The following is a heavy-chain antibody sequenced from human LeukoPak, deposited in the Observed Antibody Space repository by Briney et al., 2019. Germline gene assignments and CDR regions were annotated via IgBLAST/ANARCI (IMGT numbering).Heavy chain of an antibody. D-gene: IGHD2-2*01. Sequence: GGSLRLSCAASGFTFSSYGMHWVRQAPGKGLEWVAVISYVGSNKYYADSVKGRFTISRDNSKNTLYLQMNSLRAEDTAVYYCAKDQEEDIVVVPTARRGPYYYGMDVWGQGTTVTVSS. J-gene: IGHJ6*02. CDR3: AKDQEEDIVVVPTARRGPYYYGMDV. CDR1: GFTFSSYG. V-gene: IGHV3-30*18. CDR2: ISYVGSNK.